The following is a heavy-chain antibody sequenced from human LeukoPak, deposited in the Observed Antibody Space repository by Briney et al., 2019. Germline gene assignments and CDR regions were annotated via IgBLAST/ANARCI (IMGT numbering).Heavy chain of an antibody. Sequence: SETLSLTCAVSGGSISSDGYFWGWIRQPPGKGLEWIGYIYHSGSTYYNPSLKSRVTISIDRSKNQFSLKVSSVTAADTAVYYCARGGSYQLLSDAFDIWGQGTMVTVSS. J-gene: IGHJ3*02. CDR3: ARGGSYQLLSDAFDI. CDR2: IYHSGST. D-gene: IGHD2-2*01. V-gene: IGHV4-30-2*01. CDR1: GGSISSDGYF.